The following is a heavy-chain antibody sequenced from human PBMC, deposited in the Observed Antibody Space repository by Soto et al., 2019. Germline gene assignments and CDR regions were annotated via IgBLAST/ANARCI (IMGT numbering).Heavy chain of an antibody. V-gene: IGHV3-9*01. D-gene: IGHD1-26*01. CDR3: AKDMGAAAIDS. Sequence: AGGSLRLSCSASGFIFDDFVMHWVRRVPGKGLEWVSGISWDSVTIHYADSVKGRFTISRDNAKNSLYLQMNSLRAEDTALYYCAKDMGAAAIDSWGQGTLVTVSS. CDR2: ISWDSVTI. CDR1: GFIFDDFV. J-gene: IGHJ4*02.